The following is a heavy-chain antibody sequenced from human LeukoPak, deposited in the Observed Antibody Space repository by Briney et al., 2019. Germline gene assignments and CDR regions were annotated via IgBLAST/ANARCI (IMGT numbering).Heavy chain of an antibody. CDR3: ARVGVTTRWGFDY. Sequence: GGSLRLSCAASGFTFSSHWMSWVRQAPGKGLEWVANIQQEGTEKNYVDSVKGRFTISRDNSKKSLYPQMNGLRAEDTAIYYCARVGVTTRWGFDYWGQGTLVTVSS. J-gene: IGHJ4*02. D-gene: IGHD3-16*01. V-gene: IGHV3-7*01. CDR1: GFTFSSHW. CDR2: IQQEGTEK.